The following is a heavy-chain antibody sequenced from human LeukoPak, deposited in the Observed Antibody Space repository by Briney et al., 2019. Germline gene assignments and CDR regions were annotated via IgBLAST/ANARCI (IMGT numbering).Heavy chain of an antibody. Sequence: GGSLRLSCSASGFTFSSYAMHWVRQAPGKGLEYVSAISSNGGSTYYADSVKGRFTISRDNSKNTLYLQMSSLRAEDTAVYYCASTRAAGTDYWGQGTLVTVSS. CDR2: ISSNGGST. CDR3: ASTRAAGTDY. V-gene: IGHV3-64D*06. D-gene: IGHD6-13*01. J-gene: IGHJ4*02. CDR1: GFTFSSYA.